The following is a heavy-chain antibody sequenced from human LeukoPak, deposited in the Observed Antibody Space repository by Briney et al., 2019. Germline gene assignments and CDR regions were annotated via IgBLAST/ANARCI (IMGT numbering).Heavy chain of an antibody. J-gene: IGHJ4*02. CDR2: IKTDGSES. Sequence: GGSLRLSCAASGFDFNNYWMSWVRQAPGKGLEWVANIKTDGSESHSADSAKGRFTISRDNARNSLYLQMNSLRDEDTAVYYCASSGSYRFDYWGQGTLVTVSS. CDR1: GFDFNNYW. CDR3: ASSGSYRFDY. D-gene: IGHD1-26*01. V-gene: IGHV3-7*01.